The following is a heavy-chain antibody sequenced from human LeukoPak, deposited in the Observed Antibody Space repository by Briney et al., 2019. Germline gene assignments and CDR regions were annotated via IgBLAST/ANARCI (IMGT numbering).Heavy chain of an antibody. Sequence: ASVKVSCKASGYTFTSYGISWVRQAPGQGLEWMGWISAYNGNTNYAQKLQGRVTMTTDTSTSTAYMELRSLRSDDTAVYYCARVVVVAASTYYYGMDVWGQGTTVTVSS. V-gene: IGHV1-18*01. CDR1: GYTFTSYG. D-gene: IGHD2-15*01. J-gene: IGHJ6*02. CDR2: ISAYNGNT. CDR3: ARVVVVAASTYYYGMDV.